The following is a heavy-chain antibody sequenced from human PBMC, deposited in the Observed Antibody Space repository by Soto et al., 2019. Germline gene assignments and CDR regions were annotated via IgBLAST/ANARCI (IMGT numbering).Heavy chain of an antibody. Sequence: SLRLSCAASGFTFSSYWMHWVRQAPGKGLVWVSRINSDGSSTSYADSVKGRFTISRDNAKNTLYLQMNSLRAEDTAVYYCAREGIAVALDYWGQGTLVTVSS. CDR2: INSDGSST. CDR1: GFTFSSYW. D-gene: IGHD6-19*01. V-gene: IGHV3-74*01. J-gene: IGHJ4*02. CDR3: AREGIAVALDY.